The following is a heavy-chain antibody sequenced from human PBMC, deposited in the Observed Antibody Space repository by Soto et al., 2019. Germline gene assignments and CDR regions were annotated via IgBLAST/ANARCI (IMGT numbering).Heavy chain of an antibody. J-gene: IGHJ4*02. CDR3: AHAYFVWSSEQPYSFDY. CDR2: IIGGGGRA. CDR1: GFTFSNYA. V-gene: IGHV3-23*04. Sequence: EVQLVDSGGGLVQPGGSLRLSCAASGFTFSNYAMTWVRQGPGKGLEWVSGIIGGGGRAYYADSVKGRFTLSSDDSTRTLYLQLNRLRAEDTAVYYCAHAYFVWSSEQPYSFDYWGQGALVTASS. D-gene: IGHD3-16*01.